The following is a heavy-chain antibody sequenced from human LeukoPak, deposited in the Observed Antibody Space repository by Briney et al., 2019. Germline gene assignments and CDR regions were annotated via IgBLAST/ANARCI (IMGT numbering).Heavy chain of an antibody. CDR2: IYYSGST. D-gene: IGHD5-18*01. V-gene: IGHV4-39*01. Sequence: SETLSLTCAVSGGSISSNSYYWGWIRQPPGKGLEWIGSIYYSGSTYYNPSLKSRVTISVDTSKNQFSLKLSSVTAADTAVYYCARQRRIQLWSVGFDYWGQGTLVTVSS. J-gene: IGHJ4*02. CDR3: ARQRRIQLWSVGFDY. CDR1: GGSISSNSYY.